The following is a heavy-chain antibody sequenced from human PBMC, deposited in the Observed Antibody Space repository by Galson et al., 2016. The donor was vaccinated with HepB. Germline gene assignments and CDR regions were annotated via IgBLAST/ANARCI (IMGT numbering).Heavy chain of an antibody. D-gene: IGHD5-12*01. CDR2: VSGSGDST. CDR1: GFTFSSYW. Sequence: SLRLSCAASGFTFSSYWMNWVRQAPGKGLQWVSAVSGSGDSTYYAGSVKGRFTISRDNSKNTLFLRMNSLRADDTAAYFCASRGGYDAFDIWGQGTMITVSS. CDR3: ASRGGYDAFDI. V-gene: IGHV3-23*01. J-gene: IGHJ3*02.